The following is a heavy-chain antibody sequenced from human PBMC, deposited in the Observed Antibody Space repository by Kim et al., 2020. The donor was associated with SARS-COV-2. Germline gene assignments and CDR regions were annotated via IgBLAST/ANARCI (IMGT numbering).Heavy chain of an antibody. CDR3: ARRWSSSSWYATRGGNYGMDV. J-gene: IGHJ6*02. D-gene: IGHD6-13*01. Sequence: GESLKISCKGSGYSFTSYWIGWVRQMPGKGLEWMGIIYPGDSDTRYSPSFQGQVTISADKSISTAYLQWSSLKASDTAMYYCARRWSSSSWYATRGGNYGMDVWGQGTTVTVSS. CDR2: IYPGDSDT. V-gene: IGHV5-51*01. CDR1: GYSFTSYW.